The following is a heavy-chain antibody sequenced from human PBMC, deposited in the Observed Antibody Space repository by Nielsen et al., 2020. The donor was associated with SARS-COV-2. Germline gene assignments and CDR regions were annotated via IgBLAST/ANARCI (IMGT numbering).Heavy chain of an antibody. CDR3: ARDYRTNGVCSFFDY. D-gene: IGHD2-8*01. J-gene: IGHJ4*02. CDR2: ISSSSSTI. Sequence: GGSLRLSCAASGFTFSSYSMNWVCQAPGKGLEWVSYISSSSSTIHYADSVKGRFTISRDNAKNSLYLQMNSLRAEDTAVYYCARDYRTNGVCSFFDYWGQGTLVTVSS. V-gene: IGHV3-48*01. CDR1: GFTFSSYS.